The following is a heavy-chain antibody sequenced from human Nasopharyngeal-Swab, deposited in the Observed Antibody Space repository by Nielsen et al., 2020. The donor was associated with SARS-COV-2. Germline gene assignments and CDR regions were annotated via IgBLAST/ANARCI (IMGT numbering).Heavy chain of an antibody. Sequence: GESLKISCQGSGYTFTNYWIGWVRQMPGKGLEWMGLIYPDDSDTTYSPSFQGQVTLSADKSISTAYLQWSSLKASDTAMYYCARGTGNHWGRFDYWGQGTLVTVSS. D-gene: IGHD1-14*01. CDR3: ARGTGNHWGRFDY. CDR1: GYTFTNYW. V-gene: IGHV5-51*01. CDR2: IYPDDSDT. J-gene: IGHJ4*02.